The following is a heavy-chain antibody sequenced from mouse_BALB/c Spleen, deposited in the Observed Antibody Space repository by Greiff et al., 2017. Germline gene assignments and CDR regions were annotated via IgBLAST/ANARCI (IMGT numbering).Heavy chain of an antibody. CDR2: IYPGNSDT. Sequence: EVQLQQSGTVLARPGASVKMSCKASGYTFTSYWMHWVNQRPGQGLEWIGVIYPGNSDTSYNQKFKGKAKLTAVTSASTAYMELSSLTNEDSAYYYCTSSMITTGAMDYWGQGTSVTVSS. CDR1: GYTFTSYW. J-gene: IGHJ4*01. D-gene: IGHD2-4*01. V-gene: IGHV1-5*01. CDR3: TSSMITTGAMDY.